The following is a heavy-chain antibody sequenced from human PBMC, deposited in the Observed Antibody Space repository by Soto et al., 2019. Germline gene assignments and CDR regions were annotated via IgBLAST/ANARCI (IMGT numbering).Heavy chain of an antibody. CDR1: GFTFSSYG. D-gene: IGHD5-18*01. CDR3: ARQYTAMGVNDALDI. J-gene: IGHJ3*02. Sequence: GGSLRLSCAASGFTFSSYGMHWVRQAPGKGLEWVAVIWYDGSNKYYADSVKGRFTISRDNSKNTLYLQMNSLRAEDTAVYYCARQYTAMGVNDALDIWGQGTMVTVSS. CDR2: IWYDGSNK. V-gene: IGHV3-33*01.